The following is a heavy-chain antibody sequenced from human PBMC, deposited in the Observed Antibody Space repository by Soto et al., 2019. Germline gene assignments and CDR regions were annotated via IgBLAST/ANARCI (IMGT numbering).Heavy chain of an antibody. V-gene: IGHV1-18*01. D-gene: IGHD2-2*01. CDR3: ASDIVVVPAASASYYYYYGMDV. CDR1: GYTFTSYG. CDR2: ISAYNGNT. Sequence: DSVKVSCKASGYTFTSYGISWLRRSAGQGLEWMGWISAYNGNTNYAQKLQGRVTMTTDTSTSTAYMELRSLRSDDTAVYYCASDIVVVPAASASYYYYYGMDVWGQGTTVTVSS. J-gene: IGHJ6*02.